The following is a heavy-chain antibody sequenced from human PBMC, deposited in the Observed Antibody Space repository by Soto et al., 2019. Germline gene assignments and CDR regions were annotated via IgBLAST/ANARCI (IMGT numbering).Heavy chain of an antibody. V-gene: IGHV4-59*01. CDR3: ARQYGDYVRGAFEI. CDR2: IYYSGST. D-gene: IGHD4-17*01. J-gene: IGHJ3*02. CDR1: IGSISSYY. Sequence: QVQLRASGPGLVKPSETLSLTCTVSIGSISSYYWSWIRQPPGKGLEWIGYIYYSGSTNYNPSLKSRVTISVDTSKNQFSLKLSSVTAADKAVYYCARQYGDYVRGAFEIWGQGNMVTVPP.